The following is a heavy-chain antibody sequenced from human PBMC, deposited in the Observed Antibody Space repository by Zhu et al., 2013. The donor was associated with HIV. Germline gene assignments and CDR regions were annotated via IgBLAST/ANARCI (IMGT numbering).Heavy chain of an antibody. CDR2: ISGSGGST. CDR3: AREGGYCYGASCRWFDP. V-gene: IGHV3-23*01. CDR1: GFTFSGYA. J-gene: IGHJ5*02. Sequence: EVQLLESGGGLVQPGGSLRLSCAASGFTFSGYAMSWVRQAPGKGLEWVSAISGSGGSTYYADSVKGRFTISRDNSKNTLYLQMNGLRAEDTAIYYCAREGGYCYGASCRWFDPWGQGTLVTVSS. D-gene: IGHD2-15*01.